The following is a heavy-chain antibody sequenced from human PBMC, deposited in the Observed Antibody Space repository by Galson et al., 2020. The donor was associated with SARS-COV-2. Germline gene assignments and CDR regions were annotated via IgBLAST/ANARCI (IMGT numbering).Heavy chain of an antibody. V-gene: IGHV3-30*04. Sequence: GESLKISCAASGFTFSTYPMHWVRQAPGKGLEWVAVISYDGSNKYYADSVKGRFTISRDNSKNTLYLQMNSLRAEDTAVYYCLCPELNFNSWGQGTLVTVSS. CDR2: ISYDGSNK. D-gene: IGHD1-26*01. CDR1: GFTFSTYP. J-gene: IGHJ4*02. CDR3: LCPELNFNS.